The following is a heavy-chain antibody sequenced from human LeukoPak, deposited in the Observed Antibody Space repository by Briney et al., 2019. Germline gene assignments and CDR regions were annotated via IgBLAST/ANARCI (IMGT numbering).Heavy chain of an antibody. Sequence: GASVKVSCTASGGTFSSYAISWVRQAPGQGLEWMGGIIPIFGTANYAQKFQGRVTITADESTSTAYMELSSLRSEDTAVYYCARTGELLYPTYYYGMDVWGQGTTVTVSS. CDR2: IIPIFGTA. J-gene: IGHJ6*02. D-gene: IGHD3-10*01. V-gene: IGHV1-69*13. CDR3: ARTGELLYPTYYYGMDV. CDR1: GGTFSSYA.